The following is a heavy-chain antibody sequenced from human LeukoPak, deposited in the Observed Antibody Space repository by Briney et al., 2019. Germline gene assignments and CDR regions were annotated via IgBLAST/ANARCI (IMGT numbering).Heavy chain of an antibody. CDR1: GYTFTSYD. J-gene: IGHJ4*02. Sequence: GASVKVSCKASGYTFTSYDVNWVRQATGKGLEWMGWMNPNSGHTGYAQKFQGRVTMTTNTSMSTAYMELSSLRSEDTAVYYCARGAPGSYCSGGSCPYFDYWGQGTLVSVSS. CDR2: MNPNSGHT. D-gene: IGHD2-15*01. CDR3: ARGAPGSYCSGGSCPYFDY. V-gene: IGHV1-8*01.